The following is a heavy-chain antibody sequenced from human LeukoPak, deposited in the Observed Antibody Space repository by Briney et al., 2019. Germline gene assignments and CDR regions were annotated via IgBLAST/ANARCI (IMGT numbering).Heavy chain of an antibody. Sequence: SETLSLTCTVSGGSISSSSYYWGWIRQPPGKGLEWIGSIYYSGSTYYNPSLKSRVTISVDTSKNQFSLKLSSVTAADTAVYYCARLKGGDGGIVVVPSNFDYWGQGTLVTVSP. CDR3: ARLKGGDGGIVVVPSNFDY. D-gene: IGHD2-2*01. J-gene: IGHJ4*02. V-gene: IGHV4-39*01. CDR1: GGSISSSSYY. CDR2: IYYSGST.